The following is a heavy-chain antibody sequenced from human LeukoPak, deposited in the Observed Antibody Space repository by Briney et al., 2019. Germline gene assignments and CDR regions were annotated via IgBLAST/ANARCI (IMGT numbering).Heavy chain of an antibody. CDR1: GFTFSSYW. J-gene: IGHJ4*02. CDR2: IKQDGSEK. V-gene: IGHV3-7*01. D-gene: IGHD1-20*01. Sequence: PGGSLRLSCAASGFTFSSYWMSWVRQAPGKGLEWVANIKQDGSEKYCVDSVKGRFTISRDNAKNSLYLQMNSLRAEDTAVYYCARDGSTYNWTGLNYFDYCGQGPLVPVSS. CDR3: ARDGSTYNWTGLNYFDY.